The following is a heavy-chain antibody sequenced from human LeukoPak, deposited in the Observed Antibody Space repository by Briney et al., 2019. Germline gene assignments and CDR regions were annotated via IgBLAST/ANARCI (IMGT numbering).Heavy chain of an antibody. CDR3: ASSYYYDSSGYYWY. D-gene: IGHD3-22*01. Sequence: QPGGSLRLSCAASGFTFSSYSMNWVRQAPGKGLEWVSYISSSSSTIYYADSVKGRFTISRDNAKNSLYLQMNSLRAEDTAVYYCASSYYYDSSGYYWYWGQGTLVTVSS. J-gene: IGHJ4*02. CDR2: ISSSSSTI. V-gene: IGHV3-48*01. CDR1: GFTFSSYS.